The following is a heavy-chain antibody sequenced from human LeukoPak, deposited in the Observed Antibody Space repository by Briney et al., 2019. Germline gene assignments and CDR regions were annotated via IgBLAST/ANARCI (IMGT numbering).Heavy chain of an antibody. CDR1: GFTFGDFV. Sequence: GGSLRLSCTASGFTFGDFVMSWVRQTPGKGLEWVGFIRTKVNGETTKYAASVQGRFTISRDDPKSIAYLQMNSLKTEDTAVYYCTTDYQLDYWGQGTLVTASS. CDR2: IRTKVNGETT. D-gene: IGHD3-16*01. CDR3: TTDYQLDY. V-gene: IGHV3-49*04. J-gene: IGHJ4*02.